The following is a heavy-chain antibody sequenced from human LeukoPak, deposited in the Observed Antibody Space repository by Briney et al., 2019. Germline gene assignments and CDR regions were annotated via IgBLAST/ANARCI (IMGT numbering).Heavy chain of an antibody. J-gene: IGHJ4*02. D-gene: IGHD3-3*01. CDR3: ASGTAGTIFGVVGLDVYDY. Sequence: GASVKVSCKVSGYTLTELSMHWVRQAPGKGLEWMGGFDPEDGETIYAQKFQGRVTITADESTSTAYMELSSLRSEDTAVYYCASGTAGTIFGVVGLDVYDYWGQGTLVTVSS. CDR1: GYTLTELS. V-gene: IGHV1-24*01. CDR2: FDPEDGET.